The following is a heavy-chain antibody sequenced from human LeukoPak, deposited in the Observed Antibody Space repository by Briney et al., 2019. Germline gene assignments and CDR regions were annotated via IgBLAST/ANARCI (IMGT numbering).Heavy chain of an antibody. J-gene: IGHJ3*01. D-gene: IGHD1-26*01. Sequence: GGSLRLSCAASGFTFNTYWMIWVRQAPGKGLEWVANIDQGGSTEYYVDSLKGRFTISRDNAKNSLYLQMNSLRAEDTAVYYCVRDKGGRSGAIYYDAFDVWGQGTMVTV. V-gene: IGHV3-7*01. CDR1: GFTFNTYW. CDR2: IDQGGSTE. CDR3: VRDKGGRSGAIYYDAFDV.